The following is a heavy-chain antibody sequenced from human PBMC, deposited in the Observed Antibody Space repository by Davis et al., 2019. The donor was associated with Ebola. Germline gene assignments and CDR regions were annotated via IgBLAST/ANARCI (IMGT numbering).Heavy chain of an antibody. CDR3: ARQGCSGGRCHFPFDY. J-gene: IGHJ4*02. D-gene: IGHD2-15*01. CDR1: GGSISSSNW. CDR2: FYHSGST. V-gene: IGHV4-4*02. Sequence: MPGGSLRLSCAVSGGSISSSNWWTLVRPPPGKGLEWIVEFYHSGSTNYNPSLKSRVSTSVDKSKNQFSLKLSSGTAADTAVYYCARQGCSGGRCHFPFDYWGQGTLVTVSS.